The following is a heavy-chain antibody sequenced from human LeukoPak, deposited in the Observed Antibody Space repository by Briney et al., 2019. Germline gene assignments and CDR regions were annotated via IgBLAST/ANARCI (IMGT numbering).Heavy chain of an antibody. V-gene: IGHV3-21*01. CDR3: ARDFGDLTFDY. CDR1: GFTFSSYS. Sequence: GESLRLSCAASGFTFSSYSMNWVRQAPGKGLEWVSSISSSSSYIYHADSVKGRFTISRDNAKNSLYLQMNSLRAEDTAVYYCARDFGDLTFDYWGQGTLVTVSS. J-gene: IGHJ4*02. D-gene: IGHD4-17*01. CDR2: ISSSSSYI.